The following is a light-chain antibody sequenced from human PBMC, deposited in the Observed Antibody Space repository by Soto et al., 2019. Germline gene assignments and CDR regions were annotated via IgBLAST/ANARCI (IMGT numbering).Light chain of an antibody. CDR1: TRAVGAYSF. CDR3: CSYAGAHRSV. Sequence: SVLTEPRSVSVTPEQSITISCTGRTRAVGAYSFASWHQQLPGAAPKTLTHEVNKRPPAVTDRLSASKSRNTASLTISGLQAADEDDYFCCSYAGAHRSVFGSGPKVTVL. CDR2: EVN. J-gene: IGLJ1*01. V-gene: IGLV2-11*01.